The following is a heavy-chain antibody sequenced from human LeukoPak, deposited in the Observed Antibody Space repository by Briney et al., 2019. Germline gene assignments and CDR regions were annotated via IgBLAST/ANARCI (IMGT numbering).Heavy chain of an antibody. Sequence: GGSLRLSCVASGFSFRTYWMSWVRQAPGKGLEWVANIKEDGSEKYYVDSVKGRFTMSRDNAKNSVYLQMNRLRDEDTAVYYCARASGSGSYYYYYGMDVWGQGTTVTVSS. CDR1: GFSFRTYW. J-gene: IGHJ6*02. D-gene: IGHD3-10*01. CDR3: ARASGSGSYYYYYGMDV. V-gene: IGHV3-7*01. CDR2: IKEDGSEK.